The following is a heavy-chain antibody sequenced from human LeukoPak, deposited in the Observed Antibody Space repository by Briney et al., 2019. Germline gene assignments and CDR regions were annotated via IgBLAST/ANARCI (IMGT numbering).Heavy chain of an antibody. J-gene: IGHJ5*02. Sequence: GGSLRLSCAASGFTFSSYWMSWVRQAPGKSLALVSNIKQDGSEKYYVDSVKGRFTISRDNAKNSLYLQMNSLRAEDTAVYYCARDHVAGGSGSYYHSPWGQGTLVTVSS. CDR3: ARDHVAGGSGSYYHSP. D-gene: IGHD3-10*01. CDR1: GFTFSSYW. CDR2: IKQDGSEK. V-gene: IGHV3-7*03.